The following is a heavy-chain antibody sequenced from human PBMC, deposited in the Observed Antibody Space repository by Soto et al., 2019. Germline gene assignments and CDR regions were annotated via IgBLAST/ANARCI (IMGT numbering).Heavy chain of an antibody. CDR2: IKQDGSEK. CDR1: GFTFSSYW. D-gene: IGHD3-10*01. J-gene: IGHJ4*02. V-gene: IGHV3-7*01. Sequence: GGSLRLSCAASGFTFSSYWMSWVRQAPGKGLEWVANIKQDGSEKHYVDSVKGRFTISRDNAKNSLYLQMNSLRAEDTAVYYCARSMVRGVKDYWGQGTLVTVSS. CDR3: ARSMVRGVKDY.